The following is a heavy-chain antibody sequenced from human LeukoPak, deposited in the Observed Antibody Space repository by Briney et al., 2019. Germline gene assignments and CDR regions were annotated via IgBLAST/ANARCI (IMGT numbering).Heavy chain of an antibody. V-gene: IGHV4-59*01. D-gene: IGHD3-16*02. J-gene: IGHJ3*02. CDR1: GGSISSYY. CDR2: IYYSGST. Sequence: SETLSLTCTVSGGSISSYYWSWIRQPPGKGLEWIGYIYYSGSTNYNPSLKSRVTISVDTSKNQFSLKLSSVTAADTAVYYCARSSSPSRYDYVWGSYRPSDAFDIWGQGTMVTVSS. CDR3: ARSSSPSRYDYVWGSYRPSDAFDI.